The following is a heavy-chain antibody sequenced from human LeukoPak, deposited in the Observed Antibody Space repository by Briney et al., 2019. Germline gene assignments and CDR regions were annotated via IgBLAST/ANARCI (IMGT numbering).Heavy chain of an antibody. CDR3: ARYPRGRNYGMDV. Sequence: GGSLRLSCAASGFTFDDYDMNWVRQGPGKGLEWVSRINWNDGSTGYADSVKGRFSISRDNAKNSLYLQMNSLRAEDTAFYYCARYPRGRNYGMDVWGQGTTVTVSS. D-gene: IGHD2-2*01. CDR2: INWNDGST. J-gene: IGHJ6*02. CDR1: GFTFDDYD. V-gene: IGHV3-20*04.